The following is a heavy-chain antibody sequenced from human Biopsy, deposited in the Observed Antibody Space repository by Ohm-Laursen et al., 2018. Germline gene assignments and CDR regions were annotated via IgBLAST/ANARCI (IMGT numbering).Heavy chain of an antibody. CDR3: ARTPILIVSAGLVYRHRRHLQGMDV. V-gene: IGHV2-70*11. J-gene: IGHJ6*02. Sequence: TQTLTLTCSFSGFSLSARGMCVSWIRQAPGKALEWLARVDWDDYKDYSASLQTKLSISKDTSNDQVVLAVNNVDPADTATYYCARTPILIVSAGLVYRHRRHLQGMDVWGQGIAVTVS. D-gene: IGHD6-13*01. CDR1: GFSLSARGMC. CDR2: VDWDDYK.